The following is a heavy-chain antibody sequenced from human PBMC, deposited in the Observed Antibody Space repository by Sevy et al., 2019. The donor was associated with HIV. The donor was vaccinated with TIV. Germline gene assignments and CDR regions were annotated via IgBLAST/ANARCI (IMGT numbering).Heavy chain of an antibody. D-gene: IGHD2-2*02. V-gene: IGHV3-7*03. CDR1: GLTFSSSW. CDR3: ARAGYRREFDY. J-gene: IGHJ4*02. Sequence: GGSLRLSCAASGLTFSSSWMNWVRQAPGKGLEWVALINPDGSQKQYVASAKGRFTISRDNAMNSLYLQMNSLRAEDTALYYCARAGYRREFDYWGQGTLVTVSS. CDR2: INPDGSQK.